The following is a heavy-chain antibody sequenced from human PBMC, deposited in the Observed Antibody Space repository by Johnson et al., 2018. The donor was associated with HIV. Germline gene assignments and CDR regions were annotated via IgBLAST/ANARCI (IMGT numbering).Heavy chain of an antibody. J-gene: IGHJ3*02. CDR2: ISLNGGSA. D-gene: IGHD1-26*01. CDR3: AKDRYSYGPTRAFDI. V-gene: IGHV3-20*04. Sequence: MLLVESGGGVIRPGGSLRLSCAASGFTFDDYGMSWVRQAPGKGLEWVSGISLNGGSAAYADSVKGRFTISRDNAKNSLYLQMNCLRTEDTALYYCAKDRYSYGPTRAFDIWGQGTMVIVSS. CDR1: GFTFDDYG.